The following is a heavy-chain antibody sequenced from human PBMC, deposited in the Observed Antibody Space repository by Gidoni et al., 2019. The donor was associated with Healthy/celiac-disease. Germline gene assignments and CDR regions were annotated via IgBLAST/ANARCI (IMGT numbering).Heavy chain of an antibody. J-gene: IGHJ2*01. CDR1: GFTFSSYA. V-gene: IGHV3-23*01. D-gene: IGHD4-17*01. CDR3: AKPDDYGGTNFDL. Sequence: EVQLLESGGGLVQPGGSLRLSCAASGFTFSSYAMSWVRQAPGKGLGWFSAISGSGGSTYYADSVKGRFTISRDNSKNTLYLQMNSLRAEDTAVYYCAKPDDYGGTNFDLWGRGTLVTVSS. CDR2: ISGSGGST.